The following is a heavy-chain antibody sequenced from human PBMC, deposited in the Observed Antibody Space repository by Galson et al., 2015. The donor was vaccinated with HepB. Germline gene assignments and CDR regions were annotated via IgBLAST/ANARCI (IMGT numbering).Heavy chain of an antibody. J-gene: IGHJ6*02. CDR2: IKQDGSEK. CDR3: ARGETPYDFWSGYYTEGYYYYGMDV. V-gene: IGHV3-7*02. CDR1: GFTFSSYW. D-gene: IGHD3-3*01. Sequence: SLRLSCAASGFTFSSYWMSWVRQAPGKGLEWVANIKQDGSEKYYVDSVEGRFTISRDNAKNSLYLQMNSLRAEDTAVYYCARGETPYDFWSGYYTEGYYYYGMDVWGQGTTVTVSS.